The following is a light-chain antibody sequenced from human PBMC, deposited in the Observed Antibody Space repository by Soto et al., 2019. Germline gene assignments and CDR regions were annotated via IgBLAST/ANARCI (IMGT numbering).Light chain of an antibody. CDR2: GNS. Sequence: QSVLTQPPSVSGAPGQRVTISCTGSSSNIGAGYDVHWYQQLPGTAPKLLIYGNSNRPSGVPDRFSGSKSGTSASLAITGLQAEDEADYYCQSYDSSLSAPVFGGGTKPPS. J-gene: IGLJ2*01. CDR3: QSYDSSLSAPV. V-gene: IGLV1-40*01. CDR1: SSNIGAGYD.